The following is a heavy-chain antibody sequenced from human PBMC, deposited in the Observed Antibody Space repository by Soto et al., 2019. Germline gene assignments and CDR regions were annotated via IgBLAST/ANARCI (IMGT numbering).Heavy chain of an antibody. CDR3: ARVWRFGRSAFDI. Sequence: ASVKVSCKASGYTFTSYAMHWVRQAPGQRLEWMGWINAGNGNTKYSQKFQGRVTITRDTSASTAYMELSSLRSEDTAVYYCARVWRFGRSAFDIWGQGTMVTVSS. D-gene: IGHD3-10*01. J-gene: IGHJ3*02. CDR2: INAGNGNT. CDR1: GYTFTSYA. V-gene: IGHV1-3*01.